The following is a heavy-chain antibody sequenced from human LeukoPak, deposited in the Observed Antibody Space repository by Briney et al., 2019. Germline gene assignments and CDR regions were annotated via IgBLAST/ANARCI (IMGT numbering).Heavy chain of an antibody. V-gene: IGHV3-74*01. J-gene: IGHJ4*02. Sequence: PGGSLRLSCAASGFTFSSYWMHWVRQAPGKGLVWVSRINSDGSSTSYADSVKGRFTISRDNAKNTLYLQINSLRAEDTAVYYCARAYYDSSGYCDYWGQGTLVTVSS. D-gene: IGHD3-22*01. CDR3: ARAYYDSSGYCDY. CDR2: INSDGSST. CDR1: GFTFSSYW.